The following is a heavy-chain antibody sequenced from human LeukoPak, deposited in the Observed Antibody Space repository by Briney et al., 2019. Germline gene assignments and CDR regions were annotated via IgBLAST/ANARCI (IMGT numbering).Heavy chain of an antibody. D-gene: IGHD3-16*02. V-gene: IGHV3-23*01. CDR1: GFTFSSYA. CDR2: ISGSGGST. CDR3: AKPSISNYDYVWGSYRSPVYYFDY. J-gene: IGHJ4*02. Sequence: PGGSLRLSCAASGFTFSSYAMSWVRQAPGKGLEWVSAISGSGGSTYYADSVKGRFTISRDKSKNTLYLQMNSLRAEDTAVYYCAKPSISNYDYVWGSYRSPVYYFDYWGQGTLVTVSS.